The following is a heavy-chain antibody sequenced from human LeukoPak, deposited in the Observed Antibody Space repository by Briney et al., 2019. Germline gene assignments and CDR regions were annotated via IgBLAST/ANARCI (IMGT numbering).Heavy chain of an antibody. D-gene: IGHD5-24*01. V-gene: IGHV4-30-2*01. CDR3: ARGEGYNFDY. CDR2: IYHSGST. J-gene: IGHJ4*02. CDR1: GGSISSGGYS. Sequence: SETLSLTCAVSGGSISSGGYSWSWIPQPPGKGLEWIGYIYHSGSTYYNPSLKSRVTISVDRSKNQFSLKLSSVTAADTAVYYCARGEGYNFDYWGQGTLVTVSS.